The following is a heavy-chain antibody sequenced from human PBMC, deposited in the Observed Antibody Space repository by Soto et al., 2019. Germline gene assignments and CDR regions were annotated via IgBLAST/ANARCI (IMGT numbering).Heavy chain of an antibody. J-gene: IGHJ5*02. D-gene: IGHD3-10*01. CDR3: ARSVLLWFGEGGWFDP. V-gene: IGHV1-8*01. CDR2: MNPNSGNT. Sequence: ASVKVSCKASGYTFTSYDINWVRQATGQGLDWMGWMNPNSGNTGYAQKFQGRVTMTRNTSISTAYMELSSLRSEDTAVYYCARSVLLWFGEGGWFDPWGQGTLVTVSS. CDR1: GYTFTSYD.